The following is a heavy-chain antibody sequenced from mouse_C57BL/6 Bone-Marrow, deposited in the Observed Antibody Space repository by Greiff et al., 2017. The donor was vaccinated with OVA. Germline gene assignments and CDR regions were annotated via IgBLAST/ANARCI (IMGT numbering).Heavy chain of an antibody. J-gene: IGHJ1*03. V-gene: IGHV5-15*01. CDR1: GFTFSDYG. CDR2: ISNLAYSI. CDR3: ARQGNYYGSSYDWYFDV. Sequence: EVKLMESGGGLVQPGGSLKLSCAASGFTFSDYGMAWVRQAPRKGPEWVAFISNLAYSIYYADTVTGRFTISRENAKNTLYLEMSSLRSEDTAMYYCARQGNYYGSSYDWYFDVWGTGTTVTVSS. D-gene: IGHD1-1*01.